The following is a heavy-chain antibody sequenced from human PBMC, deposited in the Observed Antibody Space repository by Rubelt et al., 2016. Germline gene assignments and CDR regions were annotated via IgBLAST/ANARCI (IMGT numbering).Heavy chain of an antibody. Sequence: QVQLVQSGAEVKKPGASVKVSCKASGGTFSSYAISWVRQSPGQGLEWMGRIIPILGIANYAQKFQGRVTITADKSTSTAYMGLSSLRSEDTAVYYCARHVSTVTTLYYFDYWGQGTLVTVSS. V-gene: IGHV1-69*04. CDR1: GGTFSSYA. J-gene: IGHJ4*02. D-gene: IGHD4-17*01. CDR3: ARHVSTVTTLYYFDY. CDR2: IIPILGIA.